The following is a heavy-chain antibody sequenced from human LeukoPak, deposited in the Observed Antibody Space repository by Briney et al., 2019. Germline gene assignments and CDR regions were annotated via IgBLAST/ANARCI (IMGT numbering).Heavy chain of an antibody. J-gene: IGHJ6*02. D-gene: IGHD2-2*01. CDR2: INHSGST. Sequence: SGTLSLTCAVYGGSFSGYYWSWIRQPPGKGLEWIGEINHSGSTNYNPSLKSRVIISVDTSKNQFSLKLSSVTAADTAVYYCAGGRTYCSSTSCHPNLAYYYGMDVWGQGTTVTVSS. CDR3: AGGRTYCSSTSCHPNLAYYYGMDV. CDR1: GGSFSGYY. V-gene: IGHV4-34*01.